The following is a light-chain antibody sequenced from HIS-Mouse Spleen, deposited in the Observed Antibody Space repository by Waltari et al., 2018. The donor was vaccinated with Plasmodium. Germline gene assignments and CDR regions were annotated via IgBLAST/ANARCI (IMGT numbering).Light chain of an antibody. Sequence: EIVMTQSPATLSVSPGERATLSCRASQSVSSNLAWDQQKPGQAPRLLIYGASTRATGIPAMFSGSGSGTEFTLTISSLQSEDFAVYYCQQYNNWSFTFGPGTKVDIK. CDR3: QQYNNWSFT. V-gene: IGKV3-15*01. CDR1: QSVSSN. CDR2: GAS. J-gene: IGKJ3*01.